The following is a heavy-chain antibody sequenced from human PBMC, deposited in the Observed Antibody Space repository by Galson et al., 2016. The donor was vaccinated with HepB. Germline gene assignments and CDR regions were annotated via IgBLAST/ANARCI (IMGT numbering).Heavy chain of an antibody. CDR1: GFTFSSNW. CDR3: ARDPGGSSGYGMDF. D-gene: IGHD6-13*01. Sequence: SLRLSCATSGFTFSSNWMSWVRQAPGKGLEWVANIKQDGTENYVDSVKGRFTISRDNAKNSLYLQMNSLRAEGTAVYYCARDPGGSSGYGMDFWGQGTTVTVSS. V-gene: IGHV3-7*01. J-gene: IGHJ6*02. CDR2: IKQDGTE.